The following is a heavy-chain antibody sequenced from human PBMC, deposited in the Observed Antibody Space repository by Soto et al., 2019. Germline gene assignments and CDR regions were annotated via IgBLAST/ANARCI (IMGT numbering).Heavy chain of an antibody. Sequence: EASVKVSCKASGGTFSSYTISWVRQAPGQGLEWMGRIIPILGIANYAQKFQGRVTITADKSTSTAYMELSSLRSEDTAVYYCARDCSGGSCAVDYWGQGTLVTVSS. CDR1: GGTFSSYT. V-gene: IGHV1-69*04. CDR2: IIPILGIA. J-gene: IGHJ4*02. D-gene: IGHD2-15*01. CDR3: ARDCSGGSCAVDY.